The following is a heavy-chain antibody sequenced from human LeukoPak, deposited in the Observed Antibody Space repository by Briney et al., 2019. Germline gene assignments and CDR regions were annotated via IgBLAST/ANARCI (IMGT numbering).Heavy chain of an antibody. V-gene: IGHV3-33*01. CDR1: GFTFSSYG. D-gene: IGHD6-19*01. J-gene: IGHJ4*02. Sequence: GRFLRLSCAVSGFTFSSYGMHWVRQAPGKGLEWVAIIWYDGSNKYYADSVKGRFTISRDNSKNTLYLQMNSLRAEDTAVYFCARGRSSGPLDYWGQGTLVTVSS. CDR3: ARGRSSGPLDY. CDR2: IWYDGSNK.